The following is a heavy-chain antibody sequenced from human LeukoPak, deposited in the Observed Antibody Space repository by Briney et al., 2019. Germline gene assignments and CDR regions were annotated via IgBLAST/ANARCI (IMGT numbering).Heavy chain of an antibody. J-gene: IGHJ6*03. V-gene: IGHV1-46*01. CDR1: GYTFTSYY. CDR3: AREVCTAMVTKNYYMDV. Sequence: ASVKVSCKASGYTFTSYYMHWVRQAPGQGLEWMGIINPSGGSTSYAQKFQGRVTMTMDMSTSTVYMELSSLRSEGPAVYYCAREVCTAMVTKNYYMDVWGKGTTVTISS. CDR2: INPSGGST. D-gene: IGHD5-18*01.